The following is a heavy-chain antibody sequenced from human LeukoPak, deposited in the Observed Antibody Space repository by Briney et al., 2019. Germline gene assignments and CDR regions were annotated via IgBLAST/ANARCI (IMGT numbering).Heavy chain of an antibody. CDR2: IYYGGTT. Sequence: PSETLSLTCTVSGGSISSTNYFWGWIRQPPGKALEWIGSIYYGGTTDYNPSLKSRVTISVDTSKNHLSLNLRSMTAADTAVYYCARSRSTGYFTVMFWGQGSLVTVSS. CDR3: ARSRSTGYFTVMF. D-gene: IGHD3-22*01. CDR1: GGSISSTNYF. V-gene: IGHV4-39*02. J-gene: IGHJ4*02.